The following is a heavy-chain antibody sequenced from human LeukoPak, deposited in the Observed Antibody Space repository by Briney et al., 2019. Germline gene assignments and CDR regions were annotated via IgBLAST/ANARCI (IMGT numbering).Heavy chain of an antibody. CDR3: ARQAAMGRSGDY. D-gene: IGHD7-27*01. J-gene: IGHJ4*02. CDR1: RYSFTSYW. V-gene: IGHV5-51*01. Sequence: GESLKISCKASRYSFTSYWIGWVRQMPGKGLEWMGIIDPSDSETRYTPSFQGQVTISVDKSLTTAYLQWNSLKASDTAMYYCARQAAMGRSGDYWGQGTLATVSS. CDR2: IDPSDSET.